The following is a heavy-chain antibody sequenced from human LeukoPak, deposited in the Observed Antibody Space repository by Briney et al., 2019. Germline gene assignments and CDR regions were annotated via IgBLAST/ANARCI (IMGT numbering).Heavy chain of an antibody. CDR1: GFTTSHYG. V-gene: IGHV3-7*03. J-gene: IGHJ6*02. Sequence: RPGGSLRLSCAASGFTTSHYGVSWVRQAPGRGPEWVANVNRDGSETYYLDSVKGRFTISKDNAKNSLYLQMNSLRAEDTALYHCARNNGMDVWGQGTTVIVSS. CDR2: VNRDGSET. CDR3: ARNNGMDV.